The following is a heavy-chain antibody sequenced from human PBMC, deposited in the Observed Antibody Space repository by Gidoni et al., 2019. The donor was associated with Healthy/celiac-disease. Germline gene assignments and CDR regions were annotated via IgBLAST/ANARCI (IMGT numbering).Heavy chain of an antibody. CDR1: GGSISSSSYY. Sequence: QLQLQESGPGLVKPSETLSLTCTVSGGSISSSSYYWGWLRRPPGKGLEWIGSSYYSGSTYYNPSLKSRVTISVDTPKNQFSRKLSSVTAADTAVYYCARREARIAARLGAGDYWGQGTLVTVSS. CDR3: ARREARIAARLGAGDY. CDR2: SYYSGST. V-gene: IGHV4-39*01. D-gene: IGHD6-6*01. J-gene: IGHJ4*02.